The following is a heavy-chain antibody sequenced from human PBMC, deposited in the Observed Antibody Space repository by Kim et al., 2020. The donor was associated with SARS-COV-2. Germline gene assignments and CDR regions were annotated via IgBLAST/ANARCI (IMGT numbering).Heavy chain of an antibody. Sequence: KPSLKSRVNITVDTTKNQFSLKLRAVTAADTAVYYCARGYSRSPNWVDPWGKGTLVTVSS. CDR3: ARGYSRSPNWVDP. D-gene: IGHD6-13*01. J-gene: IGHJ5*02. V-gene: IGHV4-31*02.